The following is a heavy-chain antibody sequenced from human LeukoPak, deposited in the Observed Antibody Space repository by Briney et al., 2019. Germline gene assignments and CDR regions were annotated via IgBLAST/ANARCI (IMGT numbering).Heavy chain of an antibody. D-gene: IGHD3-10*01. V-gene: IGHV3-11*03. CDR2: ISSSSSYT. CDR1: GFTFSDYY. CDR3: ARTNMVRGVINFDY. Sequence: PGGSLRLSCAASGFTFSDYYMSWIRQAPGKGLEWVSYISSSSSYTNYADFVKGRFTISRDNAKNSLYLQMNSLRAEDRAVYYCARTNMVRGVINFDYWGQGTLVTVSS. J-gene: IGHJ4*02.